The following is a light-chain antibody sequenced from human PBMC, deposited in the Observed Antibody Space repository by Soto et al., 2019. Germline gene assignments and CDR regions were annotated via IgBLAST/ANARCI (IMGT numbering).Light chain of an antibody. V-gene: IGKV1-17*01. Sequence: IRRTQSPETVSTSVVARFTITFRASQDIRSDLGWYQQKPGKAPKRLIYAASRLQSGVPSRFSAGGSGTEFILTISSLQPEDLVTYYSRHPTDYPYTFGQGTKVDIK. CDR3: RHPTDYPYT. CDR2: AAS. J-gene: IGKJ2*01. CDR1: QDIRSD.